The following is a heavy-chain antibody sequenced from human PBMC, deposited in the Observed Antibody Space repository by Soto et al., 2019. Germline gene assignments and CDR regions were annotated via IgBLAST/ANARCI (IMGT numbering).Heavy chain of an antibody. J-gene: IGHJ6*02. D-gene: IGHD3-9*01. CDR1: GFTFSSYA. CDR3: AKDLDWPLGYYYYYGMDV. V-gene: IGHV3-23*01. Sequence: EVQLLESGGGLVQPGGSLRLSCAASGFTFSSYAMSWVRQAPGKGLEWVSAISGSGGSTYYADSVKGRLTISRDNSKNTRYLQMTRLPADDTAVYYCAKDLDWPLGYYYYYGMDVWGQGTTVIVSS. CDR2: ISGSGGST.